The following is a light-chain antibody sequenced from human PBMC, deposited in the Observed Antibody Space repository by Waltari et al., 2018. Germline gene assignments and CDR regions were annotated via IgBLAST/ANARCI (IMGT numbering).Light chain of an antibody. CDR2: DAS. Sequence: DIQMTQYPSSLSASVGDRVTMTCRASQSITNYLSWYQHKLGEAPNLLVYDASTLVSGVPSRFNGSGSGTEFSLTISSLQPEDLATYYCLQPYSTLMFFFGPGTKVDL. J-gene: IGKJ3*01. CDR1: QSITNY. V-gene: IGKV1-39*01. CDR3: LQPYSTLMFF.